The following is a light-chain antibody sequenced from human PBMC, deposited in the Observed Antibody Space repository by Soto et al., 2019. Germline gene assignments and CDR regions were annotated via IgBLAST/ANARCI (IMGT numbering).Light chain of an antibody. J-gene: IGKJ1*01. CDR3: QKYDSVPWS. CDR2: TAS. Sequence: DIQMTQSPSSLSASVGDRVTITCRASQGIGNNLAWYQQKPGKVPKVLIYTASTLHSGVPSRFSGSGSGTDFTLTINSLQPEDVATYFCQKYDSVPWSFGQGTRVVI. CDR1: QGIGNN. V-gene: IGKV1-27*01.